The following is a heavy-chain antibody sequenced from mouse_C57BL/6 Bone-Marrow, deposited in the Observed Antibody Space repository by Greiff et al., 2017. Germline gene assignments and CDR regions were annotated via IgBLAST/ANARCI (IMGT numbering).Heavy chain of an antibody. J-gene: IGHJ2*01. Sequence: LQESVAELVRPGASVKLSCTASGSNTKTTYMHWVKQRPEQGLEWIGRFDPANGNTKYAPKFQGKATITADTSSNTAYLQLSNLASEDTAIYYCARDYGKPDYGGQGTTLTVSS. CDR1: GSNTKTTY. V-gene: IGHV14-3*01. CDR2: FDPANGNT. CDR3: ARDYGKPDY. D-gene: IGHD2-1*01.